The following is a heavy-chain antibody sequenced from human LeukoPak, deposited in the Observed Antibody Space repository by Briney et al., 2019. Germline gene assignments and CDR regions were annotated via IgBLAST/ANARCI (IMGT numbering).Heavy chain of an antibody. CDR1: GFTFGSYS. CDR3: ARWEDGELLTY. V-gene: IGHV3-21*01. CDR2: ISGSSSYI. Sequence: GGSLRLSCAASGFTFGSYSMNWVRQAPGKGLEWVSSISGSSSYIYYADSVKGRFTISRDNAKNSLYLQMNSLRVEDTAVYYCARWEDGELLTYWGQGTLVTVSS. D-gene: IGHD3-10*01. J-gene: IGHJ4*02.